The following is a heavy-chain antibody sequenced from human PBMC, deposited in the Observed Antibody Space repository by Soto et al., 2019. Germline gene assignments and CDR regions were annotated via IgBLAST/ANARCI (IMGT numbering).Heavy chain of an antibody. V-gene: IGHV1-18*01. CDR1: GYIFANYG. J-gene: IGHJ5*02. D-gene: IGHD2-2*01. CDR2: ISGYNGNT. Sequence: QVQLVQSGAEVKKPGASVKVACKAPGYIFANYGITWVRQAPGQGLEWMGWISGYNGNTKYAQNLQGRVTMTSDTSTTTAYMELRNLRSDDTAVYYCARDEVPAANWLDRWGQGTLVTVSS. CDR3: ARDEVPAANWLDR.